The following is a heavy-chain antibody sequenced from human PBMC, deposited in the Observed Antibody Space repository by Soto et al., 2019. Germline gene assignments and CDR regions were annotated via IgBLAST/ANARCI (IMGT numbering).Heavy chain of an antibody. V-gene: IGHV3-49*03. J-gene: IGHJ6*02. CDR2: IRSKAYGGTT. CDR3: TRDPPSSMIVVPSPYYYGMDV. D-gene: IGHD3-22*01. Sequence: PGGSLRLSCTASGFTFGDYAMSWFRQAPGKGLERVGFIRSKAYGGTTEYAASVKGRFTISRDDSKSIAYLQMNSLKTEDTAVYYCTRDPPSSMIVVPSPYYYGMDVWGQGTTVTVSS. CDR1: GFTFGDYA.